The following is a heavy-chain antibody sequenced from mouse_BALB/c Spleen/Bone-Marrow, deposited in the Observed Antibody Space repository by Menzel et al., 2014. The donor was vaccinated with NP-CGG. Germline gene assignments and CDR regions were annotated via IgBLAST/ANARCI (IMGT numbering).Heavy chain of an antibody. V-gene: IGHV4-1*02. J-gene: IGHJ1*01. CDR3: TRRIYRCYLLV. CDR2: INPESSTI. D-gene: IGHD1-1*01. Sequence: DVKLVESGGGLVQPGGSLKLSCAASGFDFSRYWMSWVRQAPGKGLEWIGEINPESSTINYTPSLKDKFIISRDTAKKTLFVHKNKVRSEDTALYHCTRRIYRCYLLVWRSGITVTVTS. CDR1: GFDFSRYW.